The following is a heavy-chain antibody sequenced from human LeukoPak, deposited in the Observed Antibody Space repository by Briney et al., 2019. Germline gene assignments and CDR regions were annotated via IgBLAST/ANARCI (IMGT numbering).Heavy chain of an antibody. Sequence: GGSLRLSCAASGFTFSSYWMSWVRQAPGKGLEWVANIKQDGSEKYYVDSVKGRFTISRDNAKNSLYLQMNSLRAEDTAVYYCARALDSSSSRYQAFEYWGQGTLVTVSS. D-gene: IGHD2-2*01. V-gene: IGHV3-7*01. CDR1: GFTFSSYW. J-gene: IGHJ4*02. CDR3: ARALDSSSSRYQAFEY. CDR2: IKQDGSEK.